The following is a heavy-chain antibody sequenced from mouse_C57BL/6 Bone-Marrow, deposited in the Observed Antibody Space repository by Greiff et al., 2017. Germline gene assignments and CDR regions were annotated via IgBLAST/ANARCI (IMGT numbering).Heavy chain of an antibody. Sequence: VQLQQSGPELVKPGASVKISCKASGYSFTGYYMNWVKQSPEKSLEWIGEITPSTGGTTYNQKFKAKATLTVDKSSSTAYMQLKSLTSEDTTVYYCASDHGSSSIPVDYWGQGTSVTVSS. CDR3: ASDHGSSSIPVDY. CDR1: GYSFTGYY. D-gene: IGHD1-1*01. J-gene: IGHJ4*01. V-gene: IGHV1-42*01. CDR2: ITPSTGGT.